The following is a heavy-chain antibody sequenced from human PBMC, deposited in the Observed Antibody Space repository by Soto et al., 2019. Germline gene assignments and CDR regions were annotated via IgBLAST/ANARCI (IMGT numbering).Heavy chain of an antibody. CDR2: LSSTGGST. CDR3: AKDQGFLEWIPQGGLDV. D-gene: IGHD3-3*01. V-gene: IGHV3-23*01. Sequence: EVQLLESGGGLAQPGGSLRLSCEVSGFTFRKYVMTWVRQAPGKGLEWVSSLSSTGGSTYYADSVKGRFTVSRDNSKNTLCRQMNSLRAEDTAIYYCAKDQGFLEWIPQGGLDVWGPGTTVAVSS. CDR1: GFTFRKYV. J-gene: IGHJ6*02.